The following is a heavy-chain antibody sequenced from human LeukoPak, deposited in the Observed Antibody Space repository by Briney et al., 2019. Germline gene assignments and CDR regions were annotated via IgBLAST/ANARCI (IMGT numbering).Heavy chain of an antibody. CDR3: ARQGSTTGGWFDP. D-gene: IGHD2-2*01. CDR1: GGTFSSYA. CDR2: IIPIFGTA. V-gene: IGHV1-69*13. J-gene: IGHJ5*02. Sequence: SVKVSCKASGGTFSSYAISWVRQAPGQGLEWMGGIIPIFGTANYAQKFQGRVTITADESTSTAYMELSSLRSEDTAVYYCARQGSTTGGWFDPWGQGTLVTVSS.